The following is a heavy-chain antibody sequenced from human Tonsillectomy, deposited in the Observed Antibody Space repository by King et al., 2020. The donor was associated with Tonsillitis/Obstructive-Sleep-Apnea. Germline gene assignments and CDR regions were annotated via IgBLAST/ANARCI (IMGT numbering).Heavy chain of an antibody. D-gene: IGHD1-26*01. V-gene: IGHV3-9*01. CDR3: AKDGERGAYYNFYFMDV. Sequence: VQLVESGGGLVQPGRSLRLSCVASGFTFDDYAMHWVRQAPGKGLEWVAGIIWNSANIGYADSVKGRFTISRDNAKNSLYLQMNSLRVEDTALYYCAKDGERGAYYNFYFMDVWGKGTTVTVSS. CDR1: GFTFDDYA. CDR2: IIWNSANI. J-gene: IGHJ6*03.